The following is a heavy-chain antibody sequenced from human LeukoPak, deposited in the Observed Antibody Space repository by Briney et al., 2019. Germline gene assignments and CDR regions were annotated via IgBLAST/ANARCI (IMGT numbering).Heavy chain of an antibody. J-gene: IGHJ4*02. Sequence: PGGSLRLFCAASGFTFSDYYMSWIRQAPGKGLEWVSYISSTGSNIYYADSVKGRFTISRDNAKNSLYLQMNSLRAEDTAVYYCARGSMGIAVGDTRLSDYWGQGNLVTVSS. CDR1: GFTFSDYY. V-gene: IGHV3-11*01. D-gene: IGHD6-19*01. CDR2: ISSTGSNI. CDR3: ARGSMGIAVGDTRLSDY.